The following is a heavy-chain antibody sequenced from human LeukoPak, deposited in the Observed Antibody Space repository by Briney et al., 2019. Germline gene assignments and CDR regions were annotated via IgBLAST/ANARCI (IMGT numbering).Heavy chain of an antibody. Sequence: GGSLRLSCAASGFTFSTYWMSWVRQAPGKGLEWVANIRQDGGDEYYVDSVKGRFTISRDNAKNSLYLQMNVLRVEDTAFYYCARDWVSLSSGRVFDYWGQGTLVTVSS. D-gene: IGHD3-22*01. CDR2: IRQDGGDE. V-gene: IGHV3-7*01. CDR1: GFTFSTYW. J-gene: IGHJ4*02. CDR3: ARDWVSLSSGRVFDY.